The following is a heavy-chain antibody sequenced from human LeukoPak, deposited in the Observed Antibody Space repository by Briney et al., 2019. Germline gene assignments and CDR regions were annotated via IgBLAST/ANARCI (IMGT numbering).Heavy chain of an antibody. D-gene: IGHD3-10*01. CDR3: ARLQLGDTYGSGSPNWFDP. CDR2: INHNGNVN. CDR1: GFTFSGYW. V-gene: IGHV3-7*03. J-gene: IGHJ5*02. Sequence: PGGSLRLSCAAPGFTFSGYWMNWARQAPGEGLEWVASINHNGNVNYYVDSVKGRFTLSRDNAKSSLYLQMNSLRPEDSAVYYCARLQLGDTYGSGSPNWFDPWGQGTLVTVSS.